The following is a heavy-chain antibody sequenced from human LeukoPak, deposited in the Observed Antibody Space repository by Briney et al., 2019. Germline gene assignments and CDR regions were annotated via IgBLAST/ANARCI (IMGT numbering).Heavy chain of an antibody. Sequence: GRSLRLSCAASGFTFGSYGMHWVRQAPGKGLEWVALIWYDGNNKECADSVKGRFTISRDNSKNTLFLQMNSLRAEDTAVYYCARDRGNGAVAGTGFDHWGQGTLVTVFS. V-gene: IGHV3-33*01. CDR1: GFTFGSYG. CDR3: ARDRGNGAVAGTGFDH. J-gene: IGHJ4*02. D-gene: IGHD6-19*01. CDR2: IWYDGNNK.